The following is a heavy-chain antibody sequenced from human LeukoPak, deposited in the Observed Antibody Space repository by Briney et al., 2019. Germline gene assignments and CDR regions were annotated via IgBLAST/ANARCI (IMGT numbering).Heavy chain of an antibody. D-gene: IGHD6-13*01. V-gene: IGHV1-46*01. Sequence: GASVKVSCKASGYTFTSYYMHWVRQAPGQGLEWMGIINPSGGSTSYAQKFQGRVTMTRDMSTSTVYMELSSLRSEDTAVYYCARVRVGIAAAVDAFDIWGQGTMVTVSS. J-gene: IGHJ3*02. CDR3: ARVRVGIAAAVDAFDI. CDR2: INPSGGST. CDR1: GYTFTSYY.